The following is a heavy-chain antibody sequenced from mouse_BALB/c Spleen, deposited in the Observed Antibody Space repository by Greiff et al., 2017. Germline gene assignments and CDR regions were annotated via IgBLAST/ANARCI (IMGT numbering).Heavy chain of an antibody. D-gene: IGHD2-2*01. Sequence: EVQGVESGGDLVKPGGSLKLSCAASGFTFSSYGMSWVRQTPDKRLEWVATISSGGSYTYYPDSVKGRFTISRDNAKNTLYLQMSSLKSEDTAMYYCARRDYGYDDAMDYWGQGTSVTVSS. CDR1: GFTFSSYG. CDR2: ISSGGSYT. CDR3: ARRDYGYDDAMDY. V-gene: IGHV5-6*01. J-gene: IGHJ4*01.